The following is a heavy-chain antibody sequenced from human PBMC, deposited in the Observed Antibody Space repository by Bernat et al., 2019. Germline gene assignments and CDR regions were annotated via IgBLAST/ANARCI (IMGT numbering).Heavy chain of an antibody. V-gene: IGHV3-33*01. CDR2: IWYDGSNK. CDR3: ARDPAPRVVVAARGWFDP. Sequence: QVQLVESGGGVVQPGRSLRLSCAASGFTFSSYGMHWVRQAPGKGLERVAVIWYDGSNKYYADYVKGRFTISRDKSKNTLYLQMNRLRDEDTAVYYCARDPAPRVVVAARGWFDPWGQETLVTVSS. D-gene: IGHD2-15*01. J-gene: IGHJ5*02. CDR1: GFTFSSYG.